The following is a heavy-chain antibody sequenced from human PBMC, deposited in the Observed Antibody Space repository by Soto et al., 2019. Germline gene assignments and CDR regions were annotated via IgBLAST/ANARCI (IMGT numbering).Heavy chain of an antibody. V-gene: IGHV5-51*01. J-gene: IGHJ6*02. Sequence: GESLKISCKGSGYSFTRYWIGGVRQVPGKGLEWMGIIYPGDSDTRYSPSFQGQVTISADKSISTAYLQWSSLKASDTAMYYCARHLAVAGMHYYYGMDVWGQGTTVTVSS. D-gene: IGHD6-19*01. CDR2: IYPGDSDT. CDR1: GYSFTRYW. CDR3: ARHLAVAGMHYYYGMDV.